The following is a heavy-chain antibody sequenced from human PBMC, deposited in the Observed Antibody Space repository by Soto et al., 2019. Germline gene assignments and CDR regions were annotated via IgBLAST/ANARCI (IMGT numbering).Heavy chain of an antibody. CDR2: VSGNGGTT. J-gene: IGHJ4*02. Sequence: PGGSLRLSCAASGFPFGSHAMSWVRQAPGKGLEWVSLVSGNGGTTYYADSVKGRFTISRDNSKNTLYLQMNSLRAEDTAVYYCAKDHGFRAAAVTFDYWGQGTLVTVSS. CDR3: AKDHGFRAAAVTFDY. CDR1: GFPFGSHA. V-gene: IGHV3-23*01. D-gene: IGHD6-13*01.